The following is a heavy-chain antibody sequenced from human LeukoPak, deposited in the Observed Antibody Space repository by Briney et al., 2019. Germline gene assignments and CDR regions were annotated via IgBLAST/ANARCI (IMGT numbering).Heavy chain of an antibody. CDR3: ARDALGDDYSNYNWFDP. CDR1: GGSISSYY. CDR2: IYTSGST. D-gene: IGHD4-11*01. J-gene: IGHJ5*02. V-gene: IGHV4-4*07. Sequence: SETLSLTCTVSGGSISSYYWSWIRQPADKGLEWIGRIYTSGSTNYNPSLHSRVTMSLDTSKNEFSLSLSSVTAADTAVYYCARDALGDDYSNYNWFDPWGQGTLVTVSS.